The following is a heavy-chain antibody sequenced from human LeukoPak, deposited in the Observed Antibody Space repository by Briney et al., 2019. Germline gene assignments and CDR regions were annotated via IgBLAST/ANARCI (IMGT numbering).Heavy chain of an antibody. Sequence: PGGSLRLSCAASGFTFSSYWMHWVRQAPGKGLVWVSRINSDGSSTSHADSVKGRFTISRDNAQNTLYLQMDSLRAEDTAVYYCARGDYYGSGSYLYWGQGTLVTVSS. CDR2: INSDGSST. CDR3: ARGDYYGSGSYLY. D-gene: IGHD3-10*01. CDR1: GFTFSSYW. J-gene: IGHJ4*02. V-gene: IGHV3-74*01.